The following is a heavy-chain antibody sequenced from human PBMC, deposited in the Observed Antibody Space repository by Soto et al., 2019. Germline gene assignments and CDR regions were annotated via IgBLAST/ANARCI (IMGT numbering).Heavy chain of an antibody. J-gene: IGHJ3*02. CDR2: IYHSGTT. CDR3: ARGGYYYDSSGYYSAGVGAFDI. CDR1: GFSISSGYF. V-gene: IGHV4-38-2*01. Sequence: PSETLSLTCAVSGFSISSGYFWGWIRQPPGKGPEGLGSIYHSGTTYYNPSVKGRVTISVDTSKNQFSLKLSSVTAADTAVYYCARGGYYYDSSGYYSAGVGAFDIWGQGTMVTV. D-gene: IGHD3-22*01.